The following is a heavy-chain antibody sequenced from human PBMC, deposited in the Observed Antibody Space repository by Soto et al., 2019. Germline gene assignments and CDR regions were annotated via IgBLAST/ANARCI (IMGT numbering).Heavy chain of an antibody. D-gene: IGHD3-3*01. Sequence: QIHLVESGGGVVQPGRSLTLSCVASGFTFTSYGIHWVRQAPGKGLEWVAVIWYDGSNKYFGDSVKGRFSISRDNSKNTVYLKMNSLRAEDTAVYYCARDRRFLEWLDYWGQGNLVSVSS. J-gene: IGHJ4*02. CDR1: GFTFTSYG. V-gene: IGHV3-33*01. CDR2: IWYDGSNK. CDR3: ARDRRFLEWLDY.